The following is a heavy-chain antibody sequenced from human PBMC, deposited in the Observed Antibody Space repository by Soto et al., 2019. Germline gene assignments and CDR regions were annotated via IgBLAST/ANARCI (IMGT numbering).Heavy chain of an antibody. D-gene: IGHD1-1*01. CDR2: IYATGTT. V-gene: IGHV4-4*07. J-gene: IGHJ5*02. CDR1: GASISGFY. Sequence: PSETMSITSTVSGASISGFYWSWIRKSAGKGLEWIGRIYATGTTDYNPSLKSRVMMSVDTSKKQFSLKLRSVTAADTAVYYCVRDGTKTLRDWFDPWGQGISGTVSS. CDR3: VRDGTKTLRDWFDP.